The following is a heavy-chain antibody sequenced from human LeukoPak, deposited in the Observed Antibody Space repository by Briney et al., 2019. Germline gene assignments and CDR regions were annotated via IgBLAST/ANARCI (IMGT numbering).Heavy chain of an antibody. Sequence: PGGSLRLSCAASGFTFSRYWMSWVRQAPGKGLEWVANIKQDGSEKYYVDSVKGRFTISRDNAKSSLYLQMNSPRAEDTAVYYCARRDYYYYYMDVWGKGTTVTVSS. CDR1: GFTFSRYW. CDR3: ARRDYYYYYMDV. J-gene: IGHJ6*03. V-gene: IGHV3-7*01. CDR2: IKQDGSEK.